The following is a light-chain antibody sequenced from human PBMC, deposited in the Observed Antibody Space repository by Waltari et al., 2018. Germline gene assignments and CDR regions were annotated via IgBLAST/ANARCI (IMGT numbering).Light chain of an antibody. J-gene: IGKJ4*01. Sequence: DIQMTQSPSSVSASVGDRVIITCRASQDIIRWLAWYQQKPGEAPKFLIYDASTLQSGVPSRFSGSGSGKEYTLTISSLQPEDFATYYCQQTYGPPLTFGGGTKVEIK. CDR2: DAS. CDR3: QQTYGPPLT. CDR1: QDIIRW. V-gene: IGKV1-12*01.